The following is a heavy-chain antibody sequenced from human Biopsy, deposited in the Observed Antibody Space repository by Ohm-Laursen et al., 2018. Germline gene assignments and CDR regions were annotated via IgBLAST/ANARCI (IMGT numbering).Heavy chain of an antibody. D-gene: IGHD3-10*01. CDR3: AHGSGSYYKWDF. CDR1: GASITSYY. CDR2: IYPGGST. Sequence: SQTLSLTCTVSGASITSYYWSWIRQPAGKGLEWIGRIYPGGSTNYNPSLKSRVTMSVDTSKKQLSLRLRSVTAADTAIYYCAHGSGSYYKWDFWGRGILVTVSS. V-gene: IGHV4-4*07. J-gene: IGHJ4*02.